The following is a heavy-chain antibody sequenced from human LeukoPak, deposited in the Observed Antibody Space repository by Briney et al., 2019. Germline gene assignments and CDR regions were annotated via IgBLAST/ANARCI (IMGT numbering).Heavy chain of an antibody. CDR1: GFTFSSYP. V-gene: IGHV3-23*01. CDR3: AKGIYSSGWSYFDY. D-gene: IGHD6-19*01. Sequence: GGSLRLSCAASGFTFSSYPMSWVRQAPGKGLEWVSAISGSGDSTYYADSVKGRFTISRDNSKNTLYLQMNSLRAGDTAVYYCAKGIYSSGWSYFDYWGHGTLVTVSS. J-gene: IGHJ4*01. CDR2: ISGSGDST.